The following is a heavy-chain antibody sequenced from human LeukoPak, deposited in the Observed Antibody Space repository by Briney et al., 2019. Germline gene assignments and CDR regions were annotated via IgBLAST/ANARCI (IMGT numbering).Heavy chain of an antibody. D-gene: IGHD3-3*01. Sequence: SETLSLTCTISAASISSSSHHWGWIRQSPGKGLEWIGSIYSGRTIYYSPSLNSRVTISVVTSKDQFILQLNSVTAADMAVYYCVRHDGRGGSTMGAFDSWGQGSLVTVSS. J-gene: IGHJ5*01. CDR2: IYSGRTI. CDR3: VRHDGRGGSTMGAFDS. CDR1: AASISSSSHH. V-gene: IGHV4-39*01.